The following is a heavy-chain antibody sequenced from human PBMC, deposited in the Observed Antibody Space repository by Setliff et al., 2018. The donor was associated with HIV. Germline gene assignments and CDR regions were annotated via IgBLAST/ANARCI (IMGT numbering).Heavy chain of an antibody. D-gene: IGHD2-2*01. Sequence: LRLSCAASGFTFRLYGMHWVRRAPGKGLEWVASIEFDGKNEYYAESVKGRFTISRDNSKSTVYLQMNSVTPEDSAMYYCAKFRYAIKSTYYFDSWGQGTLVTVS. CDR3: AKFRYAIKSTYYFDS. V-gene: IGHV3-30*02. CDR1: GFTFRLYG. J-gene: IGHJ4*02. CDR2: IEFDGKNE.